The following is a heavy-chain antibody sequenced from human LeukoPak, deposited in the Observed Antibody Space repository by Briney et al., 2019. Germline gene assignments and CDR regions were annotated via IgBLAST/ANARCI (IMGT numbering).Heavy chain of an antibody. J-gene: IGHJ4*02. CDR1: GFTFSSYS. V-gene: IGHV3-48*01. Sequence: GGSLRLSCAASGFTFSSYSMNWVRQAPGKGLEWVSYISSSSSTIYYADSVKGRFTISRDNAKNSLYLQMNSLRAEDTAVYYCARSPTLLIEVAGHPRYWGQGTLVTVSS. CDR3: ARSPTLLIEVAGHPRY. CDR2: ISSSSSTI. D-gene: IGHD6-19*01.